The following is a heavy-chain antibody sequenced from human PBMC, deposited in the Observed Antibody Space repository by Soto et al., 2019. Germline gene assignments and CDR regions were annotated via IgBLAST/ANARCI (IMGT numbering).Heavy chain of an antibody. CDR2: INPMGGST. D-gene: IGHD5-12*01. Sequence: GASVKVSCKASGYTFINYYIHWVRQAPGQGLEWMAIINPMGGSTNYAQEFQGRVTITTDTSTSTAYMELSSLRSEDTAVYYCARELRRYYYYYYMDVWGKGTTVTVSS. V-gene: IGHV1-46*01. CDR1: GYTFINYY. J-gene: IGHJ6*03. CDR3: ARELRRYYYYYYMDV.